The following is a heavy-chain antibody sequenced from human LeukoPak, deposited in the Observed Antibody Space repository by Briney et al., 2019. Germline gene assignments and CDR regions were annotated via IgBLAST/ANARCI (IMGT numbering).Heavy chain of an antibody. CDR3: ATVASGSYSYFDY. CDR2: ISPSGGST. D-gene: IGHD1-26*01. J-gene: IGHJ4*02. Sequence: ASVKVSCKASGYTLTSYYMHWVRQAPGQGLEWMGRISPSGGSTSYAQKFQGRVTMTRDTSTSTVYMELSSLRSEDTAVYYCATVASGSYSYFDYWGQGTLVTVSS. CDR1: GYTLTSYY. V-gene: IGHV1-46*01.